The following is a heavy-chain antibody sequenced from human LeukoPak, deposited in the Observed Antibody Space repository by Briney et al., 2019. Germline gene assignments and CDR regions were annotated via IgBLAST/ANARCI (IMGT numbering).Heavy chain of an antibody. CDR3: ARVRFYDTTGYSTSYYLDY. J-gene: IGHJ4*02. V-gene: IGHV4-59*01. Sequence: PSETLSLTCAVSGGPIIASYWSWIRQPPGKGLEWIGYTHYSGTGNYNPSLKSRVTISIDTSTNRFSLRLTSVTAADTAVYYCARVRFYDTTGYSTSYYLDYWGQGALVTVSS. CDR2: THYSGTG. CDR1: GGPIIASY. D-gene: IGHD3-22*01.